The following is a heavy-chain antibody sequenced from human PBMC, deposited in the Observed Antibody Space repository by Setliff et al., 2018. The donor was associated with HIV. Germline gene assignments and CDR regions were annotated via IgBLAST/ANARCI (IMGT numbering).Heavy chain of an antibody. D-gene: IGHD6-6*01. V-gene: IGHV4-59*12. Sequence: SETLSLTCTVSGGSISSYYWSWIRQPPGKGLEWIGYIYYSGSTNYNPSLKRRVTISIDKSRKYFSLKLPSVTAADTAVYYCARGIPQREYSTSSRLVDYWGQGTLVTVSS. J-gene: IGHJ4*02. CDR1: GGSISSYY. CDR2: IYYSGST. CDR3: ARGIPQREYSTSSRLVDY.